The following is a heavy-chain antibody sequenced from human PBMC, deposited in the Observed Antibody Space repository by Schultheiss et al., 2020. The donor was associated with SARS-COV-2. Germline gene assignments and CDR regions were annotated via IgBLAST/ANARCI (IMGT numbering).Heavy chain of an antibody. V-gene: IGHV4-31*03. CDR2: IYYSGST. CDR1: GGSISSGGYY. CDR3: ARGGGWETYYYYYYMDV. Sequence: SETLSLTCTVSGGSISSGGYYWSWIRQHPGKGLEWIGYIYYSGSTYYNPSLKSRVTISVDTSKNQFSLKLSSVTATDTAVYYCARGGGWETYYYYYYMDVWGKGTTVTVSS. J-gene: IGHJ6*03. D-gene: IGHD1-26*01.